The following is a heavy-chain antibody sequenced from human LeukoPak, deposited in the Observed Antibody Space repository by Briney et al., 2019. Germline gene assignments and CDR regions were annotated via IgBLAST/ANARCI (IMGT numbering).Heavy chain of an antibody. CDR3: ARASGYGFYYYYYMDV. Sequence: SETLSLTCAVSAYSISSGYYWGWIRQPPGKGLDWIGSIYHSGSTYYNPSLKSRVTISVDTSKNQFSLKLSSVTAADTAVYYCARASGYGFYYYYYMDVWGKGTTVTVSS. V-gene: IGHV4-38-2*01. J-gene: IGHJ6*03. D-gene: IGHD5-12*01. CDR2: IYHSGST. CDR1: AYSISSGYY.